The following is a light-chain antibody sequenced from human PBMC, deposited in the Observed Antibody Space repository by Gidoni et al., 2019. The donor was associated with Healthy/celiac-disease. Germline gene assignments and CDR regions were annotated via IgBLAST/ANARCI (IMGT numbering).Light chain of an antibody. CDR1: QGISNS. J-gene: IGKJ1*01. V-gene: IGKV1-NL1*01. CDR2: AAS. Sequence: DIQLTQSPSSLSASVGDRVTITCRASQGISNSLAWYQQKPGKAPKLLLYAASRMESGVPSRFSGSGSGTEYTLTISSLQPEDFATYYCQQYYSTLRTFXQXTKVEIK. CDR3: QQYYSTLRT.